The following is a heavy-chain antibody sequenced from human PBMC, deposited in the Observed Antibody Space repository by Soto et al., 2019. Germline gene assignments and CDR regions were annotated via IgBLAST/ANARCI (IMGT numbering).Heavy chain of an antibody. J-gene: IGHJ5*02. CDR2: IKSKTDDGTT. Sequence: GGSLRLSCAASGLTFSNAWMSWVRQAPGKGLEWVGRIKSKTDDGTTDYAAPVKGRFTISRDDSKNTLYLQMNSLKTEDTAVYYCTTDGRITFGGVFVPNWFDPWGQGTLVTVSS. CDR3: TTDGRITFGGVFVPNWFDP. CDR1: GLTFSNAW. V-gene: IGHV3-15*01. D-gene: IGHD3-16*02.